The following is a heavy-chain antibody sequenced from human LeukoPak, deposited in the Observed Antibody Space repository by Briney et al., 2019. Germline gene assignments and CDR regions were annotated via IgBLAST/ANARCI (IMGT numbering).Heavy chain of an antibody. CDR2: IGSSSSYI. Sequence: PGGSLRLSCAASGFTFSSYSMNWVRQAPGKGLEWVSSIGSSSSYIYYADSVKGRFTISRDNAKNSLYLQMNSLRAEDTAVYYCARAYDYDFWSGYRTNWFDPWGQGTLVTVSS. V-gene: IGHV3-21*01. J-gene: IGHJ5*02. CDR3: ARAYDYDFWSGYRTNWFDP. D-gene: IGHD3-3*01. CDR1: GFTFSSYS.